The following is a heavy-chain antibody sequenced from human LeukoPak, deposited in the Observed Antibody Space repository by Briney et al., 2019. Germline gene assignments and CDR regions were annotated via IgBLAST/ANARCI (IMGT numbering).Heavy chain of an antibody. CDR3: ARVYCSSTSCYTRRDAFDI. Sequence: PSETPSLTCTVSGGSISSYYWSWIRQPPGKGLEWIGYIYYSGSTNYNPSLKSRVTISVDTSKNQFSLKLSSVTAADTAVYYCARVYCSSTSCYTRRDAFDIWGQGTMVTVSS. CDR2: IYYSGST. J-gene: IGHJ3*02. D-gene: IGHD2-2*02. V-gene: IGHV4-59*08. CDR1: GGSISSYY.